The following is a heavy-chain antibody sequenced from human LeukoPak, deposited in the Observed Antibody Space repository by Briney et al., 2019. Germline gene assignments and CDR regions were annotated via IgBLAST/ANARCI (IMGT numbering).Heavy chain of an antibody. CDR1: GGSISSGSHY. J-gene: IGHJ5*02. V-gene: IGHV4-39*07. Sequence: SETLSLTCTVSGGSISSGSHYWDWIRQSPGEGLEWIGSIYYIGTTDYNPSLKSRVAISIDTSKNQFSLKLSSVTAADTAVYYCARTIVVLPVAKNRPRKGSWFDPWGQGTLVTVSS. D-gene: IGHD2-2*01. CDR2: IYYIGTT. CDR3: ARTIVVLPVAKNRPRKGSWFDP.